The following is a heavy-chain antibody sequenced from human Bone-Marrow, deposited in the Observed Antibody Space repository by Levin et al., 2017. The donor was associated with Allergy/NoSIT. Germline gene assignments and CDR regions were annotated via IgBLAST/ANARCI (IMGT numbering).Heavy chain of an antibody. CDR3: ARSNSRDGYNYFFDS. CDR1: GFTFSSHT. J-gene: IGHJ4*02. V-gene: IGHV3-21*06. CDR2: IRASSVNT. Sequence: GESLKISCSASGFTFSSHTMNWVRQAPGKGLEWVSFIRASSVNTYYADSVRGRFTVSRDDAKNSLYLEMNSLRADDTAVYYCARSNSRDGYNYFFDSWGQGTLVTVSA. D-gene: IGHD5-24*01.